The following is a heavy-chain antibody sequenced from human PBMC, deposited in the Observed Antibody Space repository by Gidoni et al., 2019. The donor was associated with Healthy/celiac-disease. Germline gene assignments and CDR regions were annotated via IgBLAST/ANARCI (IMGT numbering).Heavy chain of an antibody. Sequence: QRQRQESGPGLVKPAETLCLTCTVAGGSLSSSSYYWGWSRQPPGKGLEWIGSIYYGGSTSYTPSLKSRVTISVDTSQNQFSLKLSSVTAAATAVYYCARDRSYGEVYYWGQGTLFTVSS. J-gene: IGHJ4*02. CDR2: IYYGGST. V-gene: IGHV4-39*07. D-gene: IGHD4-17*01. CDR3: ARDRSYGEVYY. CDR1: GGSLSSSSYY.